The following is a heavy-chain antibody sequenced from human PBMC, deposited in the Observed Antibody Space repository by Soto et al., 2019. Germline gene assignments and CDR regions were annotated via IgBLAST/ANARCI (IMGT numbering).Heavy chain of an antibody. CDR2: INPNSGGT. D-gene: IGHD7-27*01. V-gene: IGHV1-2*02. CDR3: ARATGESRSFFYGMDF. Sequence: GSVKVSCTASGYTFTSYDIHWVRNATGQGLEWMGWINPNSGGTDYAQKFQGRVTMDRDTSTTTASMELSSLTSDDTAVYYCARATGESRSFFYGMDFWGQGTTVTVSS. J-gene: IGHJ6*02. CDR1: GYTFTSYD.